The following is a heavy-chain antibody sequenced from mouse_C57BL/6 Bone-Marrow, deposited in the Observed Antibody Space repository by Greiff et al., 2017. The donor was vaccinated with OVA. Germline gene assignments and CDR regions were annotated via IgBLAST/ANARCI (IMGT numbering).Heavy chain of an antibody. J-gene: IGHJ3*01. CDR1: GYSFTGYY. Sequence: EVMLVESGPELVKPGASVKISCKASGYSFTGYYMNWVKQSPEKSLEWIGEINPSTGGTTYNQKFKAKASLTVDKSSSTAYMQLKSLTSEDSAVYYCARSRIYYYGSSYYWGQGTLVTVSA. D-gene: IGHD1-1*01. V-gene: IGHV1-42*01. CDR3: ARSRIYYYGSSYY. CDR2: INPSTGGT.